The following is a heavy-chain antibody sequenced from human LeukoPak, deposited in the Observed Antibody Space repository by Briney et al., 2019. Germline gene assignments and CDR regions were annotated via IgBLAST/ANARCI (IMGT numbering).Heavy chain of an antibody. CDR2: ISGSGGST. V-gene: IGHV3-23*01. CDR3: AKSYSSSWYNLDY. CDR1: GFTFSSYA. Sequence: GGSLRLSCAASGFTFSSYAMSWVRQAPGKGLEWVSAISGSGGSTYYADSVKGRFTISRDNSKHTLYLQMNSLRAEDTAVYYCAKSYSSSWYNLDYWGQGTLVTVSS. J-gene: IGHJ4*02. D-gene: IGHD6-13*01.